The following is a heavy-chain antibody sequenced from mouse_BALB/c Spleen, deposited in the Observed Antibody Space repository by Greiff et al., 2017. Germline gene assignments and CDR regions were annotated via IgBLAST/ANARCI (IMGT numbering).Heavy chain of an antibody. V-gene: IGHV5-4*02. CDR1: GFTFSDYY. CDR2: FSDGGSYT. CDR3: ALTGTRAWFAY. D-gene: IGHD4-1*01. Sequence: EVQLVESGGGLVKPGGSLKLSCAASGFTFSDYYMYWVRQTPEKRLEWVATFSDGGSYTYYPDSVKGRFTISRDNAKNNLYLQMSSLTSEDTAMYYCALTGTRAWFAYWGQGTLVTVSA. J-gene: IGHJ3*01.